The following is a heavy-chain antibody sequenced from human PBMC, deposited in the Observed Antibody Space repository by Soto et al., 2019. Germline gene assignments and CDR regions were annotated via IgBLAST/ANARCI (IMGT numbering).Heavy chain of an antibody. CDR2: ISYDGSNK. CDR3: AKAGSGGYSNYGFDY. CDR1: GFTFSSYG. Sequence: GGSLRLSCAASGFTFSSYGMHWVRQAPGKGLEWVAVISYDGSNKYYADSVKGRFTISRDNSKNTLYLQMNSLRAEDTAVYYCAKAGSGGYSNYGFDYWGQGTLVTVSS. J-gene: IGHJ4*02. V-gene: IGHV3-30*18. D-gene: IGHD4-4*01.